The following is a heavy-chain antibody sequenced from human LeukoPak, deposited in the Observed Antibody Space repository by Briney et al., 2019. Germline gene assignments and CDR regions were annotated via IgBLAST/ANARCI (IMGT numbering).Heavy chain of an antibody. Sequence: GGSLRLSCAASGFTFSSYGMHWVRQAPGKGLEWVAVISYDGSNKYYADSVKGRFTISRDNSKNTLYLQMNSLRAEDTAVCYCARDRLLYYYDSGPTGHFQHWGQGTLVTV. V-gene: IGHV3-30*03. CDR2: ISYDGSNK. CDR3: ARDRLLYYYDSGPTGHFQH. J-gene: IGHJ1*01. CDR1: GFTFSSYG. D-gene: IGHD3-22*01.